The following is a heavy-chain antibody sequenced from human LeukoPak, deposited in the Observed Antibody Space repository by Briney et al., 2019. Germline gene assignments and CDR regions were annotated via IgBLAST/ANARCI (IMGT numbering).Heavy chain of an antibody. Sequence: PGGSLRLSCAASGFTFCSYTMNWVRQAPGKGLEWVSSIAGSSGYISYADSVKGRFTISRDNAKNTLYLQMTSLRAEDTSVYYCARKVLTHREAFDIWGQGTMVTVSS. D-gene: IGHD4-23*01. CDR1: GFTFCSYT. CDR3: ARKVLTHREAFDI. CDR2: IAGSSGYI. V-gene: IGHV3-21*01. J-gene: IGHJ3*02.